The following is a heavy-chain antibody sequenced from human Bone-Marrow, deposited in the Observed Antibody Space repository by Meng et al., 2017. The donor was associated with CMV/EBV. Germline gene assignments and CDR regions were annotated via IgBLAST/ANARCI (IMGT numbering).Heavy chain of an antibody. CDR1: GFTFDDYA. V-gene: IGHV3-49*04. J-gene: IGHJ4*02. Sequence: GESLKISCRVSGFTFDDYAMSWVRQAPGKGLEWVGFIRSKAYGGTTEYAASVEGRFIISRHDSKSIAYLQMNSLKTEDTGVYYCTRDLHYDVLTGDGYWGQGTLVTVSS. D-gene: IGHD3-9*01. CDR3: TRDLHYDVLTGDGY. CDR2: IRSKAYGGTT.